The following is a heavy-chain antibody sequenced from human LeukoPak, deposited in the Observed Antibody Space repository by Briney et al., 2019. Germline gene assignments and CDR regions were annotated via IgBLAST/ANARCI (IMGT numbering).Heavy chain of an antibody. CDR3: ARQSSRRNNDY. CDR2: IYPGDSDV. D-gene: IGHD1-14*01. J-gene: IGHJ4*02. V-gene: IGHV5-51*01. CDR1: GYIFRNYW. Sequence: GESLKISCKGYGYIFRNYWIGWVRQMPGKGLEWMGIIYPGDSDVKYSPSFQGQVTFSADKSNSTAYLQWSSLKASDSAMYYCARQSSRRNNDYWGQGTLVTVSS.